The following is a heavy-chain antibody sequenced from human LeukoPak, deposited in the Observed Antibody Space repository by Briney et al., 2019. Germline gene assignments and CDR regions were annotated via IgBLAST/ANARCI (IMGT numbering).Heavy chain of an antibody. CDR2: ITGSGGRT. J-gene: IGHJ4*02. Sequence: PGGSLRLSCAASGFTFSSEAMSWVRQAPGKGLEWVSGITGSGGRTDYADSVKGRFTISRDNSKNTVFLQMSSLRAEDTAVYHCAKDRSVHYNSFFFDQWRRGILVTVSS. D-gene: IGHD5-24*01. V-gene: IGHV3-23*01. CDR1: GFTFSSEA. CDR3: AKDRSVHYNSFFFDQ.